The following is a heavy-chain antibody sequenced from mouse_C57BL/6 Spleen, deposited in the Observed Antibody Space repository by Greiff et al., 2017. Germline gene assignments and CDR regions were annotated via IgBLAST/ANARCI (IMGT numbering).Heavy chain of an antibody. D-gene: IGHD2-2*01. CDR2: IHPTSGST. CDR3: AREDYGYDGGFAY. CDR1: GYTFPSYW. Sequence: QVQLQQPGAELVKPGASVKLSCKASGYTFPSYWMHWVKQRPGQGLEWLGMIHPTSGSTTYNEKFKSKATLTVDKSSSTAYMQRSSQTSEDSAFYDDAREDYGYDGGFAYWGQGTLVTVSA. J-gene: IGHJ3*01. V-gene: IGHV1-64*01.